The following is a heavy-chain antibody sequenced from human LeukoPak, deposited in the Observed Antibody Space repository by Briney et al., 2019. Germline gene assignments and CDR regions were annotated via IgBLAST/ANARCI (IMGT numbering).Heavy chain of an antibody. CDR2: IRGTGDTT. D-gene: IGHD3-22*01. CDR1: GFTFISYG. CDR3: AKDRYYYDSSGYYMGVFDY. V-gene: IGHV3-23*01. J-gene: IGHJ4*02. Sequence: GGTLRLSCAASGFTFISYGMSWVRQAPGKGLEWVSTIRGTGDTTYYADSVKGRFTISRDNSKNTLYLQMNSLRAEDTAVYYCAKDRYYYDSSGYYMGVFDYWGQGTLVTVSS.